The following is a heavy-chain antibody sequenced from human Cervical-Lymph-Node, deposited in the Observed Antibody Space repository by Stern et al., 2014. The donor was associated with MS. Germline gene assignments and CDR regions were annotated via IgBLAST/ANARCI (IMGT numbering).Heavy chain of an antibody. CDR2: INPSGGGT. V-gene: IGHV1-46*01. J-gene: IGHJ4*02. CDR1: GYTFSSHY. Sequence: LVQSGAEVKKPGASVRVSCEASGYTFSSHYVHWVRQAPGQGLEWMGVINPSGGGTTYAHKFQGSVTMTRDTSTSTVFMEVSSLKSEDTAMYYCAREDVVVVEATTNPGGYFDLWGQGTLVSVSS. CDR3: AREDVVVVEATTNPGGYFDL. D-gene: IGHD1-14*01.